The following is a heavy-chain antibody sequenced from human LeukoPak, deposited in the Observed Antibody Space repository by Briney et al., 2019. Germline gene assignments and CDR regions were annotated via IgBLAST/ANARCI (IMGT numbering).Heavy chain of an antibody. J-gene: IGHJ4*02. D-gene: IGHD6-13*01. CDR2: IYYSGST. CDR3: ARHFRSSSWWIYFDY. CDR1: GDFISSYY. V-gene: IGHV4-39*01. Sequence: SETLSLTCTVSGDFISSYYWSWIRQPPGKGLEWIGSIYYSGSTYYNPSLKSRVTISVDTSKNQFSLKLSSVTAADTAVYYCARHFRSSSWWIYFDYWGQGTLVTVSS.